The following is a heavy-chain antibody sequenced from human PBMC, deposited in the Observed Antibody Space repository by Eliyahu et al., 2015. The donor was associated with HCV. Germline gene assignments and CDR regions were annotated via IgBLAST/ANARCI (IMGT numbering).Heavy chain of an antibody. CDR2: INQSGST. CDR1: GGSFSGYF. D-gene: IGHD6-13*01. CDR3: AAGYYFDY. V-gene: IGHV4-34*01. Sequence: QVQLQQWGAGLLKPSETLSLTCAVYGGSFSGYFWSWIRQPPGKGLEWIGEINQSGSTKYNPSLKSRVTISVDTSKNQFSLKLNSVTAADTAVYYCAAGYYFDYWGQGTLVTVSS. J-gene: IGHJ4*02.